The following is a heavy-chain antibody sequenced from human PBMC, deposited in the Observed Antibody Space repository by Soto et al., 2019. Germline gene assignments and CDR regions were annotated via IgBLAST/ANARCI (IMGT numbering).Heavy chain of an antibody. D-gene: IGHD3-10*01. V-gene: IGHV4-59*01. CDR2: IYYSGST. CDR3: ARQGFGQLHGLVDV. J-gene: IGHJ6*02. CDR1: GGSISSDY. Sequence: PSETLSLTCTVSGGSISSDYWSWIRQPPGKGLEWIGYIYYSGSTNYNPSLKSRVTISVDTSKNQFSLKLSSVTAADTAVYYCARQGFGQLHGLVDVWGPGTTVTVSS.